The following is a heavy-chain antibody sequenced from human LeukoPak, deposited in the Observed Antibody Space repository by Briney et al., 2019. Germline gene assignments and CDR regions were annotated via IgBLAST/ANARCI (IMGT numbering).Heavy chain of an antibody. J-gene: IGHJ4*02. V-gene: IGHV3-23*01. D-gene: IGHD3-22*01. CDR1: GFTFSSYA. CDR2: ISGSGGST. Sequence: GGSLRLSCAASGFTFSSYAMSWVRQAPGKGLEWVSSISGSGGSTHYADSVKGRFTISRDNSKNTLYLQINSLRAEDTAVYYCRQKDSSTYYDFWGQGTLVTVSS. CDR3: RQKDSSTYYDF.